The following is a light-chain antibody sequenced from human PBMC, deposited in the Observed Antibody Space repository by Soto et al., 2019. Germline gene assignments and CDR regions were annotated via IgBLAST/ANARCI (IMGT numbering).Light chain of an antibody. V-gene: IGKV1-9*01. Sequence: DIQLTQSPSFLSASVGDRVAITCRASQGISSYLAWYQQKPGKAPKLLIYTASTLESGVPSRFSGSGSGTEFTLTISSLQPEDFAIYYCRQLDSYPSITFGQGTRLEIK. CDR3: RQLDSYPSIT. CDR2: TAS. J-gene: IGKJ5*01. CDR1: QGISSY.